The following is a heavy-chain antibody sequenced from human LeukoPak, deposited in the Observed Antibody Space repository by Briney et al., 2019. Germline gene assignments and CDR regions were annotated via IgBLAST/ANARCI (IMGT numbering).Heavy chain of an antibody. CDR2: IRSKAYGGTT. CDR1: GFTFGDYA. D-gene: IGHD3-10*01. Sequence: GRSLRLSCTASGFTFGDYAMSWVRQAPGKGLEWVGFIRSKAYGGTTEYAASVKGRFTISRDDSKSIAYLQMNSLKTEDTAVYYCTRVVTMVRGVILIDYWGQGTLVTVSS. V-gene: IGHV3-49*04. CDR3: TRVVTMVRGVILIDY. J-gene: IGHJ4*02.